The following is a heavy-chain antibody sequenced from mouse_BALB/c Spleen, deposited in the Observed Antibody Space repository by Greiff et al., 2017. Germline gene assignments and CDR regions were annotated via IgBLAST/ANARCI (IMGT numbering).Heavy chain of an antibody. V-gene: IGHV1-4*02. J-gene: IGHJ4*01. D-gene: IGHD1-2*01. CDR2: INPSSGYT. CDR1: GYTFTSYT. Sequence: QVQLKQSAAELARPGASVKMSCKASGYTFTSYTMHWVKQRPGQGLEWIGYINPSSGYTEYNQKFKDKTTLTADKSSSTAYMQLSSLTSEDSAVYYCARKGGYNYAMDYWGQGTSVTVSS. CDR3: ARKGGYNYAMDY.